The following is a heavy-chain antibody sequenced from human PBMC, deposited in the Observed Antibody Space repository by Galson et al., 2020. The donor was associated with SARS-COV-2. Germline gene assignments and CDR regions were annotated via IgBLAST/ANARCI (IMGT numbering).Heavy chain of an antibody. CDR3: AREKMVYADY. CDR2: IWYDGSNK. D-gene: IGHD2-8*01. CDR1: GFTFSSYG. J-gene: IGHJ4*02. V-gene: IGHV3-33*01. Sequence: GESLKISCAASGFTFSSYGMHWVRQAPAKGLEWVAVIWYDGSNKYYADSVKGRFTISRDNSKNTLYLQMNSLRAEDTAVYYCAREKMVYADYWGQGTLVTVSS.